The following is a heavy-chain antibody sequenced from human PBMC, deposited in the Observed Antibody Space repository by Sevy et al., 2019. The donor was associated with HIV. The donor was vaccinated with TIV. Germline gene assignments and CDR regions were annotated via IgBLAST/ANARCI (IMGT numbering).Heavy chain of an antibody. CDR1: GYTFTSYG. J-gene: IGHJ4*02. D-gene: IGHD3-10*01. CDR2: ISAYNGNT. V-gene: IGHV1-18*04. Sequence: ASVTVSCKASGYTFTSYGISWARQAPGQGLEWMGWISAYNGNTNYAQKFQGRVTMTTDTSTITAYMELRSLRSDDTAVYYCARGSFSGSGSLWGDYWGQGTLVTVSS. CDR3: ARGSFSGSGSLWGDY.